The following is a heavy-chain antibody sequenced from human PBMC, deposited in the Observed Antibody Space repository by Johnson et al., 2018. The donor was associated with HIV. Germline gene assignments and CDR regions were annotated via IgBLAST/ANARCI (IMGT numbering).Heavy chain of an antibody. J-gene: IGHJ3*02. CDR3: ARESLLPAMTAFDI. Sequence: QVQLVESGGGVVQSGRSLRLSCEASGFTFSNYAMHWVRQAPGKGLEWVAVVSYDGSNKYYIDSVKGRFTISRDNSNNTLYLQMNGLRAEDTAMFYCARESLLPAMTAFDIWGQGTMVTVSS. CDR2: VSYDGSNK. D-gene: IGHD2-2*01. V-gene: IGHV3-30*04. CDR1: GFTFSNYA.